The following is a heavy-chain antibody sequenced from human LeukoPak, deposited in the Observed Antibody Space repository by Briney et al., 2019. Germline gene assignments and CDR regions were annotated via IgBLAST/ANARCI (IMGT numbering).Heavy chain of an antibody. Sequence: GGSLRLSCAASGLTFSSYWMHWVRQAPGKGLVWVSRINSDGNSTSYADSVKGRFTISRDNAKNTLYLQMNSLRAEDTAVYYCARDRGAGTGLFDYWGQGTLVTVSS. J-gene: IGHJ4*02. V-gene: IGHV3-74*01. CDR1: GLTFSSYW. CDR3: ARDRGAGTGLFDY. D-gene: IGHD6-19*01. CDR2: INSDGNST.